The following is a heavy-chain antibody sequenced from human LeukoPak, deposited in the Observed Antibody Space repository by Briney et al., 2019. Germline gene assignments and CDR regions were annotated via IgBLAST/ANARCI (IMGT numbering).Heavy chain of an antibody. CDR1: KFTFSNYA. CDR3: ARHGSFTMVRGRLRYYYMDV. D-gene: IGHD3-10*01. J-gene: IGHJ6*03. V-gene: IGHV3-23*01. Sequence: GGSLRLSCAASKFTFSNYAMSWVRQAPGKGLEWVSAISGSGDSTYYADSVKGRFTISRDNSKNTLSLQMNSLRAEDTAVYYCARHGSFTMVRGRLRYYYMDVWGKGTTVTISS. CDR2: ISGSGDST.